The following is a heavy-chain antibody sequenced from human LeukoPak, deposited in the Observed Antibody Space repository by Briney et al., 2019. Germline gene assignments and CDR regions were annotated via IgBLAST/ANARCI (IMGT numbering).Heavy chain of an antibody. Sequence: SETLSLTCTVSSGSITGYYWSWIRQPPGKGLEWIGYIYYSGSTNYNPSLKSRVTISVDTSKNQFSLKLSSVTAADTAVYYCARHFKDYDFWSGYENWFDPWGQGTLVTVSS. CDR3: ARHFKDYDFWSGYENWFDP. V-gene: IGHV4-59*08. CDR1: SGSITGYY. CDR2: IYYSGST. D-gene: IGHD3-3*01. J-gene: IGHJ5*02.